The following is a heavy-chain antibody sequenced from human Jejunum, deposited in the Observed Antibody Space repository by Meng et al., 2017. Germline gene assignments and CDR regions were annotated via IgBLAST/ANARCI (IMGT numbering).Heavy chain of an antibody. V-gene: IGHV4-61*01. CDR2: IYFSGTT. CDR1: GGSITSGNYY. J-gene: IGHJ4*02. Sequence: SETLPLTCTVSGGSITSGNYYWSWIRQPPGKGLEWIGYIYFSGTTNYNPSLKSRVTISVDTSKNQFSLKLNSVIAADTAVYSCARGRLAYFDYWGQGTLVTVSS. CDR3: ARGRLAYFDY. D-gene: IGHD6-19*01.